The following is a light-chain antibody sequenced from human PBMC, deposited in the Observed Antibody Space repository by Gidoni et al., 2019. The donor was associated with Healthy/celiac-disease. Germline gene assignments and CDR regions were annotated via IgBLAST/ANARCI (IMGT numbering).Light chain of an antibody. CDR2: DAS. CDR1: QSVSSY. V-gene: IGKV3-11*01. J-gene: IGKJ5*01. CDR3: QQRSNWPIT. Sequence: ELRLTPSPATLSLSPGERATLSCRASQSVSSYLAWYQQKPGQAPRLLIYDASNRATGIPARFSGSGSGTDFTLTISSLEPEDFAVYYCQQRSNWPITFGQXTRVEIK.